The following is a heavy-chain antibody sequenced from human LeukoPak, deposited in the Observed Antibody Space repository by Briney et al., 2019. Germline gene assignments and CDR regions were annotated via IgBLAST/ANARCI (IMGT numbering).Heavy chain of an antibody. D-gene: IGHD1/OR15-1a*01. V-gene: IGHV3-23*01. CDR3: ARRTALEQYFDY. CDR2: ISGSGSTT. Sequence: GGSLRLSCAASGFTFNDYAMSWVRQAPGKGLEWLSIISGSGSTTFYRDSVKGRFTISRDNSKNILYLHMSSLRAEDTAVYYCARRTALEQYFDYWGQGTLVTVSS. J-gene: IGHJ4*02. CDR1: GFTFNDYA.